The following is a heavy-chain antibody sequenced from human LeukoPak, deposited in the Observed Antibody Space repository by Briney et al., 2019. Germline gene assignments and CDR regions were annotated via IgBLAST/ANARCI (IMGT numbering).Heavy chain of an antibody. J-gene: IGHJ3*02. CDR2: IKQDGSEK. CDR3: ARVYCGGDCYLRDFDAFDI. CDR1: GFTFSSYW. Sequence: PGGSLRLSCAASGFTFSSYWMSWVRQAPGKGLEWVANIKQDGSEKYYVHSVKGRFTISRDNAKNSLYLQMNSLRAEDTAVYYCARVYCGGDCYLRDFDAFDIWGQGTMVTVSS. D-gene: IGHD2-21*02. V-gene: IGHV3-7*03.